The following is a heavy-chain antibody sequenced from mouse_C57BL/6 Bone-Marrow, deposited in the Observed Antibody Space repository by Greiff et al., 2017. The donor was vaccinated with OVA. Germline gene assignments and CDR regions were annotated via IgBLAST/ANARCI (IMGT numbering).Heavy chain of an antibody. D-gene: IGHD1-1*01. V-gene: IGHV5-16*01. Sequence: EVNLVESEGGLVQPGSSMKLSCTASGFTFSDYYMAWVRQVPEKGLEWVANINYDGSSTYYLDSLKSRFIISSDNAKNILYLQMSSLKSEDTATYYCARDPITTVVARDWYFDVWGTGTTVTVSS. CDR2: INYDGSST. J-gene: IGHJ1*03. CDR3: ARDPITTVVARDWYFDV. CDR1: GFTFSDYY.